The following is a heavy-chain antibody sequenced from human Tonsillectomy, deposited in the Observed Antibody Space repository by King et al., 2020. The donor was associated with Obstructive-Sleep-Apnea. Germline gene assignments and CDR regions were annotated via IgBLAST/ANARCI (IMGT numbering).Heavy chain of an antibody. D-gene: IGHD5-12*01. J-gene: IGHJ2*01. CDR2: IIPILDVA. Sequence: VQLVESGAEVKKPGSSVKVSCKASGGTSSRYAISWVRQAPGQGLEWMGGIIPILDVANYAQKFQDRVTITADKSTSTVYMELSSLRSEDTALYYCARTLSWGGYQYWYFDVWGRGTLVTVSS. CDR1: GGTSSRYA. CDR3: ARTLSWGGYQYWYFDV. V-gene: IGHV1-69*09.